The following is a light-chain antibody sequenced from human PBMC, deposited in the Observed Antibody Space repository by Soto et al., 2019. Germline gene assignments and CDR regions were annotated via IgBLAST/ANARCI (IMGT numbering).Light chain of an antibody. Sequence: QSVLTQPPSVSAAPGQKVTISCSGSSSNIGNHYVSWYQQFPGTAPKVLIYQNNKRPSGIPDRFSGSKSGTSATLGITGLQTGDEADYYCGTWDSSLSADVFGTGTKLTVL. CDR2: QNN. J-gene: IGLJ1*01. CDR3: GTWDSSLSADV. V-gene: IGLV1-51*02. CDR1: SSNIGNHY.